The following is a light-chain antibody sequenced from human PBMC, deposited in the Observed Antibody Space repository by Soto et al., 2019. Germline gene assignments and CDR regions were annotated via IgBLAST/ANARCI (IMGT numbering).Light chain of an antibody. V-gene: IGLV2-8*01. J-gene: IGLJ2*01. CDR1: SSDVGRYNR. CDR2: EVN. Sequence: QSALTQPPSASGSPGQSVTISCTGTSSDVGRYNRVSWYQHYPGKAPKLMIYEVNKRPSEVPDRFSGSKSGNTASLTVSGLQAEHEADYYCCSFTGTTIGVFGGGTKLTVL. CDR3: CSFTGTTIGV.